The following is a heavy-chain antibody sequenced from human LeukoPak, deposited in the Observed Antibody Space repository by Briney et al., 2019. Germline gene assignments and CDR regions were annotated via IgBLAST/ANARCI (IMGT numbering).Heavy chain of an antibody. V-gene: IGHV4-39*07. CDR3: ARDLIVVVPAHTTREIANYYYYMDV. CDR2: IYYSGST. J-gene: IGHJ6*03. Sequence: SETLSLTCTVSGGSISSSSYYWGWIRQPPGKGLEWIGSIYYSGSTYYNPSLKSRVTISVDTSKNQFSLKLSSVTAADTAVYYCARDLIVVVPAHTTREIANYYYYMDVWGKGTTVTVSS. CDR1: GGSISSSSYY. D-gene: IGHD2-2*01.